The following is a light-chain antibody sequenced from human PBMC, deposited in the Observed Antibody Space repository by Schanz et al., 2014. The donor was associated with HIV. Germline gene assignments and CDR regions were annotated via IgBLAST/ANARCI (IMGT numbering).Light chain of an antibody. CDR3: QQANSFPYT. CDR1: QSITSY. Sequence: DIQMTQSPSSLSASVGDSVTITCRASQSITSYLNWYQQKPGKAPKLLIYAASSLQSGVPSRFSGSGSGTEFTLTISSLQPEDFTTYYCQQANSFPYTFGQGTKLEIK. V-gene: IGKV1-39*01. CDR2: AAS. J-gene: IGKJ2*01.